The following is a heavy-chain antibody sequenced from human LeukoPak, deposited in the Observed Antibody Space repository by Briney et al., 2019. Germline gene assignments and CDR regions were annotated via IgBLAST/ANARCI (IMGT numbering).Heavy chain of an antibody. D-gene: IGHD6-6*01. CDR2: INTNTGNP. Sequence: GASVKVSCKASGYTFTSYAMNWVRQAPGQGLEWMGWINTNTGNPTYAQGFTGRFVFSLDTSVSTAYLQISSLKAEDTAVYYCARDPDYLAARPPQRYYYYYMDVWGKGTTVTVSS. V-gene: IGHV7-4-1*02. J-gene: IGHJ6*03. CDR1: GYTFTSYA. CDR3: ARDPDYLAARPPQRYYYYYMDV.